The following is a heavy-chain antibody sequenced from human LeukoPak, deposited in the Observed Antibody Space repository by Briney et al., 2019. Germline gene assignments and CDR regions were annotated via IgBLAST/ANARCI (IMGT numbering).Heavy chain of an antibody. J-gene: IGHJ1*01. CDR1: GFTFSSYS. V-gene: IGHV3-21*01. CDR3: ARDGSSEYFQH. Sequence: RGSLRLSCAASGFTFSSYSMNWVRQAPGKGLEWVSSISSSSSYIYYADSVKGRFTISRDNAKNSLYLQMNSLRAEDTAVYYCARDGSSEYFQHWGQGTLVTVSS. CDR2: ISSSSSYI.